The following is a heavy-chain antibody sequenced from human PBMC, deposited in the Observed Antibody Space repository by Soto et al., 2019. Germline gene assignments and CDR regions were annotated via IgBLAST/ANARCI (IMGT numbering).Heavy chain of an antibody. CDR2: IYYSGST. CDR3: ARTRGRDGYNWHY. Sequence: SETLSLTCTVSGGSISSGGYYWSWIRQHPGKGLEWIGYIYYSGSTYYNPSLKSRVTISVDTSKNQFSLKLSSVTAADTAVYYCARTRGRDGYNWHYWGQGTLVTVSS. CDR1: GGSISSGGYY. V-gene: IGHV4-31*03. J-gene: IGHJ4*02. D-gene: IGHD5-12*01.